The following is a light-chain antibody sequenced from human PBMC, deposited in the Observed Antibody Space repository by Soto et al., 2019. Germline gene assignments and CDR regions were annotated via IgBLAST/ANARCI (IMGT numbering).Light chain of an antibody. Sequence: DIQMTQSPSTLSASVGDRVTITCRASQSINNWLAWYQQNPGKAPKLLISKASSLESGVPSRFSGSGSGTEFTLNISSLQPDDFATYYCQQYNSYIFTFGPGTKVDIK. CDR3: QQYNSYIFT. V-gene: IGKV1-5*03. CDR2: KAS. CDR1: QSINNW. J-gene: IGKJ3*01.